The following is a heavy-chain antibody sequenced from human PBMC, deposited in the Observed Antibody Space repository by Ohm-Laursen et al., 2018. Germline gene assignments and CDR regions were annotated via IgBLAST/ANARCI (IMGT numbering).Heavy chain of an antibody. CDR3: ARVILDGYYYYYGMDV. Sequence: SLRLSCTASGLTLKSYSMNWVRQAPGKGLEWVSSISFSGSHIYYADSVKGRFTISRDNAKTTLYLQMNSLRAEDTAVYYCARVILDGYYYYYGMDVWGQGTTVTVSS. D-gene: IGHD1-1*01. V-gene: IGHV3-21*04. J-gene: IGHJ6*02. CDR1: GLTLKSYS. CDR2: ISFSGSHI.